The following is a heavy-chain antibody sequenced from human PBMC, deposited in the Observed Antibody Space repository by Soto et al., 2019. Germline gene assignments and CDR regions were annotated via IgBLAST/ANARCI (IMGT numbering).Heavy chain of an antibody. CDR2: ISESGHHT. CDR1: GFPSSTYA. Sequence: DVQLLESGGGLVEPGGSLTLSCAASGFPSSTYALNWVRQAPGKGPEWVSTISESGHHTHYADSVKGRFTISRDKSKNPLSLQMNSLRVDDTAIYYCTKSDGCGGGACYTGTYYYFDVWGRGTLVTVSS. V-gene: IGHV3-23*01. CDR3: TKSDGCGGGACYTGTYYYFDV. D-gene: IGHD3-16*02. J-gene: IGHJ2*01.